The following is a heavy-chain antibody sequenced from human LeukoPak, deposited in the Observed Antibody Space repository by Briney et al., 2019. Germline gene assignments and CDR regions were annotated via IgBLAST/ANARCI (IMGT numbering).Heavy chain of an antibody. CDR1: GYTFTSYG. CDR2: ISAYNGNT. V-gene: IGHV1-18*01. J-gene: IGHJ5*02. Sequence: GSVKVSCKASGYTFTSYGISWVRQAPGQGLEWMGWISAYNGNTNYAQELQGRVTMTTDTSTSTAYMELRSLRSDDTAVYYCARASTGEWFDPWGQGTLVTVSS. D-gene: IGHD3-16*01. CDR3: ARASTGEWFDP.